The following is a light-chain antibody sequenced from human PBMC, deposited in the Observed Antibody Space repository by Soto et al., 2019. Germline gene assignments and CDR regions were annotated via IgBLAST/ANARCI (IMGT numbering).Light chain of an antibody. J-gene: IGKJ1*01. V-gene: IGKV1-8*01. CDR3: QQYYSYPQT. Sequence: QMTQSPSSLSASTGDRVTITCRASQGISSYLAWYQQKPGKAPKLLIYAASTLQSGVPSRFSGSGSGTDFTLTISCLQSEDFATYYCQQYYSYPQTFGQGTKVEIK. CDR1: QGISSY. CDR2: AAS.